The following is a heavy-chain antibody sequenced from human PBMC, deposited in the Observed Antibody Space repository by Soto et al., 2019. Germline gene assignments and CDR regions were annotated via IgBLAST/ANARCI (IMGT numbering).Heavy chain of an antibody. CDR3: ARADLRYSGYGRRVYYYYGMDV. J-gene: IGHJ6*02. CDR2: IKQDGSEK. D-gene: IGHD5-12*01. Sequence: GGSLRLSCAASGFTFSSYWMSWVRQAPGKGLEWVANIKQDGSEKYYVDSVKGRFTISRDNAKNSLYLQMKSLRAEDTAVYYCARADLRYSGYGRRVYYYYGMDVWGQGTTVTVSS. V-gene: IGHV3-7*05. CDR1: GFTFSSYW.